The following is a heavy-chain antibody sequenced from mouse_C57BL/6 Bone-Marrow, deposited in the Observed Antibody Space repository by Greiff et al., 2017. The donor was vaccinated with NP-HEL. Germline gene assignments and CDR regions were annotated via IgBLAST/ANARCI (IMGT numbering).Heavy chain of an antibody. J-gene: IGHJ4*01. CDR2: IDPETGGT. CDR3: TRDYYGSHYYAMDY. Sequence: VQLVESGAELVRPGASVTLSCKASGYTFTDYEMHWVKQTPVHGLEWIGAIDPETGGTAYNQKFKGKAILTADKSSSTAYMELRSLTSEDAAVYYCTRDYYGSHYYAMDYWGQGTSVTVSS. V-gene: IGHV1-15*01. D-gene: IGHD1-1*01. CDR1: GYTFTDYE.